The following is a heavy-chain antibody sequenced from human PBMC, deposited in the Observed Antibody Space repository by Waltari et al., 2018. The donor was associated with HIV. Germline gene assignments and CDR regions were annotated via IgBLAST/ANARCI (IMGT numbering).Heavy chain of an antibody. V-gene: IGHV1-2*04. Sequence: QVQLVQSGAEVKKPGASVKVSCKASGYTFTAYYIHWVRQAPGQGLEWMGWVNPNSGGTNYPQKFKGWVTMTRDTSIKTAYLQLSGLTSDDTALYWCSRGGTILTGYYPSGVSWGQGTPVTVSS. CDR2: VNPNSGGT. D-gene: IGHD3-9*01. CDR3: SRGGTILTGYYPSGVS. CDR1: GYTFTAYY. J-gene: IGHJ5*02.